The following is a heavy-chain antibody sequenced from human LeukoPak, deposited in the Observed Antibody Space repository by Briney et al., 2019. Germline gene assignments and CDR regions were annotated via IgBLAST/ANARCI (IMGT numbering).Heavy chain of an antibody. Sequence: PSETLSLTCTVSGGSINSYYWSWIRQSPGKGLEWIGYIYYSGSTSYNPSLKSRVTISVDTSKNQFSLKLSSVTAADTAVYYCARPNWNNAFDIWGQGTMVTVSS. D-gene: IGHD1-20*01. CDR1: GGSINSYY. V-gene: IGHV4-59*08. CDR2: IYYSGST. J-gene: IGHJ3*02. CDR3: ARPNWNNAFDI.